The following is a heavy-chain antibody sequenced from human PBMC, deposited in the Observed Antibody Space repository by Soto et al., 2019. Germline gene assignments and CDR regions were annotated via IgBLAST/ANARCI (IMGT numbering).Heavy chain of an antibody. CDR3: ARGPDYYGSGSYYNANWFDP. J-gene: IGHJ5*02. CDR2: IYYSGST. CDR1: GGSISSGGYY. Sequence: QVQLQESGPGLVKPSQTLSLTCTVSGGSISSGGYYWSWIRQHPGKGLEWIGYIYYSGSTYYNPSLKSRVTISVDTSKNQFSLKLSSVTAADTAVYYCARGPDYYGSGSYYNANWFDPWGQGTLVTVSS. D-gene: IGHD3-10*01. V-gene: IGHV4-31*03.